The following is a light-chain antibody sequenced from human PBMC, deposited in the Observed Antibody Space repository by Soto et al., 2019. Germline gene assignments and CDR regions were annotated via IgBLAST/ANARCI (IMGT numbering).Light chain of an antibody. CDR3: SSYTSSSTWV. J-gene: IGLJ3*02. V-gene: IGLV2-14*01. CDR1: SSDVGGYHS. Sequence: QSALTQPASVSGSPGQSITISCTGTSSDVGGYHSVSWYQQHPGKVPKLMICGVTNRPPGVSNRFSGSKSGNTASLTISGLQTEDEADYYCSSYTSSSTWVFGGGTKLTVL. CDR2: GVT.